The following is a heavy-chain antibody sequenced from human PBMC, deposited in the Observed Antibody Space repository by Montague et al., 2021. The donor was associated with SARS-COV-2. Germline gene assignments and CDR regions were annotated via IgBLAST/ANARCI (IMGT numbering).Heavy chain of an antibody. J-gene: IGHJ4*02. CDR1: GGSINSYY. CDR3: ARTPYSRPLPDY. CDR2: IYYSGSA. D-gene: IGHD1-26*01. Sequence: SETLPLTCTVSGGSINSYYWSWIRQPPGKGLEWIGYIYYSGSANYSPSFKSRVTISVDTSKDQFSLRLSSVTAADTAVYYCARTPYSRPLPDYWGQGALVTVSS. V-gene: IGHV4-59*01.